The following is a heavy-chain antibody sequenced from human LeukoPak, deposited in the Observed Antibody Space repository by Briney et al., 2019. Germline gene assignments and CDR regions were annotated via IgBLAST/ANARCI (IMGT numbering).Heavy chain of an antibody. CDR2: ISSDGSNK. CDR3: AKCPSGVLRYFAPIDY. Sequence: GGSLRLSCAASKFTFSNYGMHWVRQAPGKGLEWVAVISSDGSNKYYADPVKGRFTISRDNSKNTLYLQMNSLRAEDTAVYYCAKCPSGVLRYFAPIDYWGQGTLVTVSS. V-gene: IGHV3-30*18. J-gene: IGHJ4*02. D-gene: IGHD3-9*01. CDR1: KFTFSNYG.